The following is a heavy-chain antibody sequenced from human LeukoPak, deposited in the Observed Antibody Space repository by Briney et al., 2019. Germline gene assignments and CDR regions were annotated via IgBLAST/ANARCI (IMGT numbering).Heavy chain of an antibody. J-gene: IGHJ4*01. CDR1: ALTCSGDA. Sequence: WGSLRLSCAASALTCSGDAIHCVRHAPGKGLVWVSRLGADGSGTDYADSVKGRVTISRDNGKNTVYLEMTSLRAEDTAVYYCARDGFTGPRTAYLDHWGQGTLVTVSS. CDR3: ARDGFTGPRTAYLDH. D-gene: IGHD2-8*02. V-gene: IGHV3-74*01. CDR2: LGADGSGT.